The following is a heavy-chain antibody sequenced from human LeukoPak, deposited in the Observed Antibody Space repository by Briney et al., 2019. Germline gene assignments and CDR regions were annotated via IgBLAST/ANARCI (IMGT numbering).Heavy chain of an antibody. CDR3: STAYIWGNYRFTFDY. CDR2: ISASARTT. CDR1: GFTFSTYA. V-gene: IGHV3-23*01. Sequence: PGGSLRLSCAASGFTFSTYAVTWVRQAPGKGLEWVATISASARTTYYAVSVKGRFTISRDNSKNMLYLQMNSLRAEDTAIYYCSTAYIWGNYRFTFDYWGQGTLVTVSS. J-gene: IGHJ4*02. D-gene: IGHD3-16*02.